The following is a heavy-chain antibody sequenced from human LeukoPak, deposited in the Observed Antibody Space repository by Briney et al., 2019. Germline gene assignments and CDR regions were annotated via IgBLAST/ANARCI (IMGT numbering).Heavy chain of an antibody. CDR2: IYYSGST. V-gene: IGHV4-30-4*01. Sequence: PSETLSLTCTVSGGSISSGDYYWSWIRQPPGKGLEWIGYIYYSGSTYYNPSLKSRVTISVDTSKNQFSLKLSSVTAADTAVYYCAGAGRGYYYGMDVWGQGTTVTVSS. CDR3: AGAGRGYYYGMDV. J-gene: IGHJ6*02. CDR1: GGSISSGDYY.